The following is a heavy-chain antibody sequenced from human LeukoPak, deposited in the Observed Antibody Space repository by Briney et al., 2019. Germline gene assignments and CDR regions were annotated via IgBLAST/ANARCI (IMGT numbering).Heavy chain of an antibody. V-gene: IGHV1-2*02. J-gene: IGHJ4*02. CDR1: GYTFTGYY. Sequence: GASVKVSCKASGYTFTGYYMHWVRQAPGQGLEWMGWINPNSGDTNYAQKFQGRVTMTRDTSISTAYMELSRLRSDDTAVYYCARDRELLRFDYWGQGTLVTVSS. CDR3: ARDRELLRFDY. CDR2: INPNSGDT. D-gene: IGHD2-15*01.